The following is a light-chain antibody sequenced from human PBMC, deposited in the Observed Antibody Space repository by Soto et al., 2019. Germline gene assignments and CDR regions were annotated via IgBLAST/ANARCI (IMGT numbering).Light chain of an antibody. V-gene: IGLV2-11*01. J-gene: IGLJ1*01. CDR3: YSYTGNFYV. CDR2: DVN. Sequence: QSALTQPRSVSGSPGQSVTISCTGTTSDVGAFDYVSWFQHRPGKAPKLMIYDVNKRPSGVPDRFSGSKSRSTASLTISGLQADDEADYYCYSYTGNFYVFGSGTKLTVL. CDR1: TSDVGAFDY.